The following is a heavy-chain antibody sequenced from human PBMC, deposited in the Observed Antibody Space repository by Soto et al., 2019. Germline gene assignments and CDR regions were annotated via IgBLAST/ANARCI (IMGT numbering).Heavy chain of an antibody. J-gene: IGHJ4*02. CDR2: ISGSGGST. D-gene: IGHD2-21*01. Sequence: LRLSCAASGFTFSSYWMSWVRQAPGKGLEWVSAISGSGGSTYYADSVKGRFTISRDNSKNTLYLQMNSLRAEDTAVYYCAKDTSLWPTPFDYWGQGTLVTVSS. V-gene: IGHV3-23*01. CDR3: AKDTSLWPTPFDY. CDR1: GFTFSSYW.